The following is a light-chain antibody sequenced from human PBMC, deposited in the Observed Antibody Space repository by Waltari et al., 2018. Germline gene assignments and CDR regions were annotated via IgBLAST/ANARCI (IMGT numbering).Light chain of an antibody. V-gene: IGLV3-1*01. CDR1: NLGDNF. CDR3: QMWDRRSPI. Sequence: SYELTQSPPVSVSPGLTATIPCPGDNLGDNFVSWYQQKPGQSPILVIFENRRRPLVVPERFSGSNSGNTATLTISGTQTVDEADYYCQMWDRRSPIFGGGTKLTVL. CDR2: ENR. J-gene: IGLJ2*01.